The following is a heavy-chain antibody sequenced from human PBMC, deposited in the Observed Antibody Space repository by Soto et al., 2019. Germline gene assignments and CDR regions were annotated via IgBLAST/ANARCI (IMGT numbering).Heavy chain of an antibody. CDR3: AKNPTNYYDTSGYQTAN. D-gene: IGHD3-22*01. CDR1: EFTFSKYA. Sequence: GSLRLSCAASEFTFSKYAMSWVRQAPGKGLEWVSAVSGSGGSTYYADSVKGRFTISRDNSKNTLYLQMNSLRVEDTAVYYCAKNPTNYYDTSGYQTANWGQGTPVTVSS. CDR2: VSGSGGST. V-gene: IGHV3-23*01. J-gene: IGHJ4*02.